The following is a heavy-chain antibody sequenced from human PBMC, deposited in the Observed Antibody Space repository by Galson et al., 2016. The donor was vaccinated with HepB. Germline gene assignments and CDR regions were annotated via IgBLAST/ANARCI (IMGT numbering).Heavy chain of an antibody. V-gene: IGHV3-48*04. D-gene: IGHD5-24*01. Sequence: SLRLSCAASGIIFSSHSLNWVRQAPGKGLEWVSYISRSGTTIYYADSVKGRFTISRDNARNTVFLEMTTVKAEDTARYYCVAEDVWGQGTLVVVSA. CDR2: ISRSGTTI. CDR1: GIIFSSHS. CDR3: VAEDV. J-gene: IGHJ1*01.